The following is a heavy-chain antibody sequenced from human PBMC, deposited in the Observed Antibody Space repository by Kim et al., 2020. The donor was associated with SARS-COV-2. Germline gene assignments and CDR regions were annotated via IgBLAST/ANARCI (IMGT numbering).Heavy chain of an antibody. J-gene: IGHJ5*02. CDR2: INHSGST. CDR3: ARGRHISSWYEFKNWFDP. Sequence: SETLSLTCAVYGGSFSGHYWSWIRQPPGKGLEWIGEINHSGSTNYNPSLKSRVTISVDTSKNQFSLKLSSVTAADTAVYYCARGRHISSWYEFKNWFDP. CDR1: GGSFSGHY. V-gene: IGHV4-34*01. D-gene: IGHD6-13*01.